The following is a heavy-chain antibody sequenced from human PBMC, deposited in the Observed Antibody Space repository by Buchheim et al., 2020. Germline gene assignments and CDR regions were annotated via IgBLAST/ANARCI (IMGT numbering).Heavy chain of an antibody. Sequence: EVQLVESGGGLVQPGGSLRLSCAASGFTFSSYEMNWVRQAPGKGLEWVSYISSSGSTIYYADPVKGRFTISRDNAKNSLYLQMNSLRAEDTAVYYCARDGRQWLAVDRPFDYWGQGTL. CDR2: ISSSGSTI. CDR3: ARDGRQWLAVDRPFDY. CDR1: GFTFSSYE. J-gene: IGHJ4*02. V-gene: IGHV3-48*03. D-gene: IGHD6-19*01.